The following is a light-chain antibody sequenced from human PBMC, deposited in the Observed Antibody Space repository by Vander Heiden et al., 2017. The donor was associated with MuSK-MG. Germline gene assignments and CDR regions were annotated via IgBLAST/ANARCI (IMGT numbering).Light chain of an antibody. CDR1: SSDVGTYDF. CDR3: SSYTTSGTVV. Sequence: QSALTQPASVSGSPGQSITISCTGTSSDVGTYDFVSWYQQHPDKAPQLIVFHVHDRPSGVSDRFSGSKSGYTASLTISGLQAEDEAHYFCSSYTTSGTVVFGGGTKLTVL. J-gene: IGLJ2*01. V-gene: IGLV2-14*03. CDR2: HVH.